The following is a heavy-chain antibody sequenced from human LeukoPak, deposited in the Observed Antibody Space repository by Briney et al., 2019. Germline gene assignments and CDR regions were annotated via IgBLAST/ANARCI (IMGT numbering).Heavy chain of an antibody. Sequence: SVKVSCRASGYTFTGHYMHWVRQAPGQGLEWMGGIIPIFGTANYAQKFQGRVTITADESTSTAYMELSSLRSEDTAVYYCARLQPIYCSSTSCQYYYYYYMDVWGKGTTVTVSS. V-gene: IGHV1-69*13. D-gene: IGHD2-2*01. CDR3: ARLQPIYCSSTSCQYYYYYYMDV. J-gene: IGHJ6*03. CDR1: GYTFTGHY. CDR2: IIPIFGTA.